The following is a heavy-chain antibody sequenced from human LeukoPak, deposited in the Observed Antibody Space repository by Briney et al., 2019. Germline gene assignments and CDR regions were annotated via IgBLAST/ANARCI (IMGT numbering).Heavy chain of an antibody. Sequence: GGSLRLSCAASGFTFSSYSMNWVRQAPGKGLEWVSYISSSGSTIYYADSVKGRFTISRDNAKNSLYLQMNSLRAEDTAVYYCTRARTVGSITIPFDLWGRGTQVTVSS. CDR2: ISSSGSTI. D-gene: IGHD3-3*01. J-gene: IGHJ2*01. V-gene: IGHV3-48*04. CDR3: TRARTVGSITIPFDL. CDR1: GFTFSSYS.